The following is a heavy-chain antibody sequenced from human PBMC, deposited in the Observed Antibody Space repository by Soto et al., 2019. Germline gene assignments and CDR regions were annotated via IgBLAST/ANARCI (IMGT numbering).Heavy chain of an antibody. CDR3: AKDLLNYDYIWGRLDY. CDR2: ISYDGSNK. CDR1: GFTFSSYG. J-gene: IGHJ4*02. V-gene: IGHV3-30*18. D-gene: IGHD3-16*01. Sequence: QVQLVESGGGVVQPGRSLRLSCAASGFTFSSYGMHWVRQAPGKGLEWVAVISYDGSNKYYADSVKGRFTISRDNSKKALYLQMNSLRAEDTAVYYCAKDLLNYDYIWGRLDYWGQGTLVTVSS.